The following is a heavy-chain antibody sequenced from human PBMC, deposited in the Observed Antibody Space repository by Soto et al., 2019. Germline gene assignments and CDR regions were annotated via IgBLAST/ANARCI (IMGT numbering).Heavy chain of an antibody. CDR3: ARAISGYVT. J-gene: IGHJ5*02. V-gene: IGHV1-3*01. Sequence: QDQLVQSGAEVKKPGASVKVSCKASGITFSTYAIHWVRQAPGQRLEWMGWINAGNGNTRYSQKFQGRVTLTRDTSASTAYMDLSSLRSEDTAIYYCARAISGYVTWGQGTLVTVSS. CDR1: GITFSTYA. D-gene: IGHD5-12*01. CDR2: INAGNGNT.